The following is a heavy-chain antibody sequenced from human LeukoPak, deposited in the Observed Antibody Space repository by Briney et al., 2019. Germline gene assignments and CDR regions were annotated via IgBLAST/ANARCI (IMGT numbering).Heavy chain of an antibody. Sequence: GASVKVSCKASGYTFTGYYMHWVRQAPGQGLEWMGWINPNSGGTNYAQKFQGRVTMTRDTSISTAYMELSRLRSDDTAVYYCARESEYSSSSTFDYWGQGTLVTVSS. J-gene: IGHJ4*02. CDR1: GYTFTGYY. V-gene: IGHV1-2*02. CDR2: INPNSGGT. CDR3: ARESEYSSSSTFDY. D-gene: IGHD6-6*01.